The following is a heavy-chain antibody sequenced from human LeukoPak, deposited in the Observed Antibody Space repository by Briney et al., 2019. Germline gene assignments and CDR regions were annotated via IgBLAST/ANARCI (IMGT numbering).Heavy chain of an antibody. J-gene: IGHJ4*02. CDR1: GFAFSNYS. D-gene: IGHD3-3*01. CDR2: ITSTSSTI. Sequence: GGSLRLSCAASGFAFSNYSMNWVRQAPGRGREWVSYITSTSSTIYEADSVKGRFTISRDNAKNSLYLQMNRLRDEDTAVYYCARVRGGYYIDYWGQGTQVTVSS. V-gene: IGHV3-48*02. CDR3: ARVRGGYYIDY.